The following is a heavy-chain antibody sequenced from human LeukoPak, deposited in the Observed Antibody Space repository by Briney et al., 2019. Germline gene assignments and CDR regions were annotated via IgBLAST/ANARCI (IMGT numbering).Heavy chain of an antibody. CDR3: AKDHVVMVRGGYFSMDV. CDR1: GFTFSSYW. CDR2: IKQDGSEK. Sequence: PGGSLRLSCAASGFTFSSYWMNWVRQAPGKGLEWVANIKQDGSEKYYVDSVKGRFTISRDNAKNTLYLQMNSLRTEDTAVYYCAKDHVVMVRGGYFSMDVWGQGTTVTVSS. J-gene: IGHJ6*02. V-gene: IGHV3-7*01. D-gene: IGHD3-10*01.